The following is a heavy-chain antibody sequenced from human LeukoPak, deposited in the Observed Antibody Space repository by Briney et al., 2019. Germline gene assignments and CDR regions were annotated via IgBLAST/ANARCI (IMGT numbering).Heavy chain of an antibody. J-gene: IGHJ6*03. CDR3: ARQFSSSWGWYYYYMDV. D-gene: IGHD6-13*01. CDR1: GGSFSGYY. CDR2: INHSGST. Sequence: SETLSLTCAVYGGSFSGYYWSWIRQPPGKGLEWIGEINHSGSTNYNPSLKSRVTISVDTSKNQFSLKLSSVTAADTAVYYCARQFSSSWGWYYYYMDVWGKGTTVTISS. V-gene: IGHV4-34*01.